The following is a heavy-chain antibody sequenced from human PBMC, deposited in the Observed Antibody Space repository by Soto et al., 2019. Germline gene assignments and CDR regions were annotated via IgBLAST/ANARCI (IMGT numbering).Heavy chain of an antibody. CDR3: AKEGVPTAYTPYYYYYMDV. D-gene: IGHD2-2*01. J-gene: IGHJ6*03. CDR2: INPNSGGT. CDR1: GYTFTGYY. V-gene: IGHV1-2*04. Sequence: ASVKVSCKASGYTFTGYYMHWVRQAPGQGLEWMGWINPNSGGTNYAQKFQGWVTMTRDTSISTAYMELSRLRSDDTAVYYCAKEGVPTAYTPYYYYYMDVWGKGTTVTVSS.